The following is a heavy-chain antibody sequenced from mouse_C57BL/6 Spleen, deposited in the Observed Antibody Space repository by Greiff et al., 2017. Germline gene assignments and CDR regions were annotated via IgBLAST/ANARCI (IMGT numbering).Heavy chain of an antibody. V-gene: IGHV1-69*01. CDR1: GYTFTSYW. J-gene: IGHJ2*01. CDR2: IDPSDSYT. Sequence: QVQLQQPGAELVMPGASVKLSCKASGYTFTSYWMHWVKQRPGQGLEWIGEIDPSDSYTNYNQKFKGKSTLTVEKSSSTAYMQLSSLTSEDSAVYYCARSTITTKACFDYWGQGTTLTVSS. CDR3: ARSTITTKACFDY. D-gene: IGHD2-4*01.